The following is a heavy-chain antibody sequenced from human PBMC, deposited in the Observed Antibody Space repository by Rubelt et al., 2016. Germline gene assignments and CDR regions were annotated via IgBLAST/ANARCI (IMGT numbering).Heavy chain of an antibody. CDR2: IKSKTDGGTT. CDR1: GFNFNNNA. CDR3: TKHDYEDMIAY. Sequence: EVRLLESGGGLVQPGGSLRLSCVASGFNFNNNAMSWVRQAPGKGLEWVGRIKSKTDGGTTDYAAPGKGRFTISRDDSKKTLYLQMNSLKTEDTAVYYCTKHDYEDMIAYWGQGTLVTVSS. J-gene: IGHJ4*02. D-gene: IGHD4-17*01. V-gene: IGHV3-15*01.